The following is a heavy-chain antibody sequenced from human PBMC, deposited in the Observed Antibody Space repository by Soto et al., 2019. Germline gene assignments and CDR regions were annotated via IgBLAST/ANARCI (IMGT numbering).Heavy chain of an antibody. CDR1: GFGFDSYA. V-gene: IGHV3-23*01. D-gene: IGHD3-10*01. CDR2: IGSSGGAI. J-gene: IGHJ4*02. Sequence: GGSLRLSCVGSGFGFDSYAMSWVRQAPGKGLEWVSGIGSSGGAIVYADSVRGRFTISRDNSRNALYLHMNSLRAGDTAVYYCAKALWFGESSHYFDYWGQGTLVTVSS. CDR3: AKALWFGESSHYFDY.